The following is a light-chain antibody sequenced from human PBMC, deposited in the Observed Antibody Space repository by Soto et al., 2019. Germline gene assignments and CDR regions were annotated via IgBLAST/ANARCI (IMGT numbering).Light chain of an antibody. CDR2: DAS. Sequence: EIVMTQSPATLSVAPGERATLSCRASQSVASNLAWYQHRPGQAPRLLIYDASTRATGIPARFSGSGSDTDFTLTISSLQSDDFAVYSCQQYNNWPRTFGQGTKVEIK. CDR3: QQYNNWPRT. CDR1: QSVASN. V-gene: IGKV3-15*01. J-gene: IGKJ1*01.